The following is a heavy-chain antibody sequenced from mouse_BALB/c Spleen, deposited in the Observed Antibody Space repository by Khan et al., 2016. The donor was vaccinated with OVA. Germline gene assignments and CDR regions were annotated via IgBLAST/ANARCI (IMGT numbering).Heavy chain of an antibody. V-gene: IGHV1-80*01. D-gene: IGHD2-3*01. J-gene: IGHJ1*01. CDR1: GYVFSSYW. CDR2: IYPGDGNT. CDR3: ARRWLLGYFDV. Sequence: QVQLQQSGAVLVRPGSSVKISCKASGYVFSSYWMNWVKQGPGQGLEWIGQIYPGDGNTNYNGKFKGKATLTADKSSSTAYMQLSSLTSEDYAVYFCARRWLLGYFDVWGAGTTVTVSS.